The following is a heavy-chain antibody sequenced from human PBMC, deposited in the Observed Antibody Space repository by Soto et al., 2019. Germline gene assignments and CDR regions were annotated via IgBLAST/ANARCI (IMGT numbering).Heavy chain of an antibody. CDR2: INTYNGNT. Sequence: QVQLVQSGAEVKNPGASVKVSCKASGYTFTRYGIGWARQAPGQGLEWMGWINTYNGNTNYAQNVQSRVTTTTDTTTSTAYMELRSLRSNDTAIYYCAMVDVYVTPSPQDVWGQGTTVIVSS. D-gene: IGHD3-16*01. V-gene: IGHV1-18*01. CDR1: GYTFTRYG. J-gene: IGHJ6*02. CDR3: AMVDVYVTPSPQDV.